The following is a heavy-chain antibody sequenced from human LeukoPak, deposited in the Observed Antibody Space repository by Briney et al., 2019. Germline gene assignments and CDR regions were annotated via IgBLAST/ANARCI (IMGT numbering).Heavy chain of an antibody. V-gene: IGHV3-74*01. Sequence: GGTLRLSCAASGFTFRNYWMHWVRQAPGKGLEWVSRIKPDGSITAYADSVKGRFTISRDNAKNTLYLQTSSLRAEDTAVYYCARSDWFDPWGQGTLVTVSS. J-gene: IGHJ5*02. CDR1: GFTFRNYW. CDR3: ARSDWFDP. CDR2: IKPDGSIT.